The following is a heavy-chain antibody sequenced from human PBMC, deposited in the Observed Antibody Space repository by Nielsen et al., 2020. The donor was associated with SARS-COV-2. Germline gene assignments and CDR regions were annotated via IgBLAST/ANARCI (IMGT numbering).Heavy chain of an antibody. V-gene: IGHV1-69*13. CDR3: ASQDTAMVKGRADY. D-gene: IGHD5-18*01. J-gene: IGHJ4*02. CDR1: GGTFSSYT. CDR2: IIPIFGTA. Sequence: SVKVSCKASGGTFSSYTFSWVRQAPGQGLEWMGGIIPIFGTANYAQKFQGRVTITADESTSTAYMELSILRSEDTAVYYCASQDTAMVKGRADYWGQGTLVTVSS.